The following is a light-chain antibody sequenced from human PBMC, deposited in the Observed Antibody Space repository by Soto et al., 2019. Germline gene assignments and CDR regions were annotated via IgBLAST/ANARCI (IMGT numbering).Light chain of an antibody. CDR3: QQYGSSPLT. V-gene: IGKV3-20*01. CDR1: QSVNSN. J-gene: IGKJ4*01. CDR2: GAS. Sequence: EIVMTQSPATPSVSPGQRATLSCRASQSVNSNLAWYQQKPGQAPRLLIYGASSRATGIPDRFSGSGSGTDFTLTISRLEPEDFAVYYCQQYGSSPLTFGGGTKVDIK.